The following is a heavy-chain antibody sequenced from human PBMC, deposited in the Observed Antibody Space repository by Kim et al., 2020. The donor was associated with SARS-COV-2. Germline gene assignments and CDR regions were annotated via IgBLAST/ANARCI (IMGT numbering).Heavy chain of an antibody. Sequence: ASVKVSCKASGYTFTGYYMHWVRQAPGQGLEWMGWINPNSGGTNYAQKFQGRVTMTRDTSISTAYMELSRLRSDDTAVYYCARGLHIAAAGNDAFDIWGQGTMVTVSS. CDR1: GYTFTGYY. V-gene: IGHV1-2*02. D-gene: IGHD6-13*01. CDR2: INPNSGGT. CDR3: ARGLHIAAAGNDAFDI. J-gene: IGHJ3*02.